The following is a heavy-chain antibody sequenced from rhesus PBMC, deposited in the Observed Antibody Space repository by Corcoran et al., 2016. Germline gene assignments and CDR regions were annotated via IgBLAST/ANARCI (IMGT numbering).Heavy chain of an antibody. CDR3: ARDGWGDYYFVEGYGLDS. J-gene: IGHJ6*01. CDR2: IYGSGGGT. V-gene: IGHV4-106*01. CDR1: GGSISDDYY. Sequence: QVQLQESGPGLVKPSETLSLTCAVSGGSISDDYYWSWIRQPPGKGLEWIGYIYGSGGGTNYNPSLKNRVTISIETSKNQFSLKLSSVTAADTAVYYCARDGWGDYYFVEGYGLDSWGQGVVVTVSS. D-gene: IGHD3-34*01.